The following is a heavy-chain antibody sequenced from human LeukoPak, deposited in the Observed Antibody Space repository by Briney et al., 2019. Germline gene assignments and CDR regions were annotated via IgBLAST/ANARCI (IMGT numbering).Heavy chain of an antibody. CDR3: ARSRRLEPFDY. J-gene: IGHJ4*02. Sequence: WVSYISSSGSTIYYADSVKGRFTISRDNAKNSLYLQMNSLRAEDTAVYYCARSRRLEPFDYWGQGTLVTVSS. V-gene: IGHV3-11*04. CDR2: ISSSGSTI. D-gene: IGHD1-1*01.